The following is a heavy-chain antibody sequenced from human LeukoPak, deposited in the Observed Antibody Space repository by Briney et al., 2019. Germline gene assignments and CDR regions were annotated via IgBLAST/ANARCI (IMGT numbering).Heavy chain of an antibody. D-gene: IGHD3-3*01. Sequence: PGGSLRLSCAASGFTFSSYWMHWVRQAPGKGLVWVSRINSDGSSTSYADSVKGRFTISRDNAKNTLYLQMNSLRAEDTAVYYCARDSLRFLEWPTLDYWGQGTLVTVSS. J-gene: IGHJ4*02. CDR1: GFTFSSYW. CDR3: ARDSLRFLEWPTLDY. CDR2: INSDGSST. V-gene: IGHV3-74*01.